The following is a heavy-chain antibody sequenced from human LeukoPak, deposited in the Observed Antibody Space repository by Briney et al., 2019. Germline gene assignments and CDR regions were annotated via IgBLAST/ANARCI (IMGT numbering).Heavy chain of an antibody. CDR3: ARQYSGYDRPFDY. J-gene: IGHJ4*02. CDR2: IYPGDSDT. V-gene: IGHV5-51*01. Sequence: GESLKISCKGSVYSFTSYWIGGVRQMPGKDREWMGIIYPGDSDTRYSPSFQGQVTISADKSISTAYLQWSSLKASDTAMYYCARQYSGYDRPFDYWGQGTLVTVSS. CDR1: VYSFTSYW. D-gene: IGHD5-12*01.